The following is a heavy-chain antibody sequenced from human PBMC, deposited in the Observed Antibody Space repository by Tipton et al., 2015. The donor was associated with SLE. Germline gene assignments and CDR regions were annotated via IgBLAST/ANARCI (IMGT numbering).Heavy chain of an antibody. V-gene: IGHV4-4*07. D-gene: IGHD6-6*01. J-gene: IGHJ4*02. CDR1: GGSISSYY. CDR2: FYTSGST. CDR3: ARGYRSSRPSYYFDY. Sequence: TLSLTCTVSGGSISSYYWSWIRQPAGKGLECIGRFYTSGSTNYNPSLQMRVTMSVVTSKNQFSLELSSVTAADTAVYYCARGYRSSRPSYYFDYWGQGTLVTVSS.